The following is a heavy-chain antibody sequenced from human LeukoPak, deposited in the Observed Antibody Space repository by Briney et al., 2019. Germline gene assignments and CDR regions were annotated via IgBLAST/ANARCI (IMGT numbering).Heavy chain of an antibody. J-gene: IGHJ6*03. CDR3: ARGAITGTTFYYYYYMDV. V-gene: IGHV1-69*05. CDR2: IIPIFGTA. Sequence: GASVKVSCEASGGTFSSYAISWVRQAPGQGLEWMGGIIPIFGTANYAQKFQGRVTITTDESTSTAYMELSSLRSEDTAVYYCARGAITGTTFYYYYYMDVWGKGTTVTVSS. D-gene: IGHD1-7*01. CDR1: GGTFSSYA.